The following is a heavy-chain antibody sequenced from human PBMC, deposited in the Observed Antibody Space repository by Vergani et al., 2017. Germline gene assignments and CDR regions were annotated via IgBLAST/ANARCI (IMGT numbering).Heavy chain of an antibody. V-gene: IGHV3-30*18. CDR2: ISYDGSNK. D-gene: IGHD2-2*01. Sequence: VQLEESGGGLVLPGRSLRLSCAASGFTFSSYGMHWVRQAPGKGLEWVAVISYDGSNKYYADSVKGRFTISRDNSKNTLYLQMNSLRAEDTAVYYCAKVPTVRRTRLGYFQHWGQGTLVTVSS. J-gene: IGHJ1*01. CDR3: AKVPTVRRTRLGYFQH. CDR1: GFTFSSYG.